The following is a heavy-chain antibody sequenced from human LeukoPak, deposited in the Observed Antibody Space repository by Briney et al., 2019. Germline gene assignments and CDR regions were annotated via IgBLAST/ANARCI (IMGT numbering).Heavy chain of an antibody. CDR3: ARDPRRRDYDFWSGYRPYYFDY. V-gene: IGHV1-8*01. CDR2: MNPNSGNT. Sequence: ASVKVSCKASGYTFTSYDINWVRQATGQGLEWMGWMNPNSGNTGYAQKFQGRVTMTRNTSISTAYMELSSLRSEDTAVYYCARDPRRRDYDFWSGYRPYYFDYWGQGTLVTVSS. J-gene: IGHJ4*02. D-gene: IGHD3-3*01. CDR1: GYTFTSYD.